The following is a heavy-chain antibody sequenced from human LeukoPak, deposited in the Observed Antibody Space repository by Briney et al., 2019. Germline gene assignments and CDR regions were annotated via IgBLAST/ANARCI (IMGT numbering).Heavy chain of an antibody. D-gene: IGHD3-22*01. CDR2: ISYDASNK. Sequence: GGSLRLSCAASGFTFSSCGMHWVRQAPGKGLEWEAVISYDASNKYYADSVKGRFTISRDNSKNTLFLEMNSLRAEDTAVYYCARAPPYYYDSRGYHYERGKYYYGMDVWGQGTTVIVSS. J-gene: IGHJ6*02. CDR1: GFTFSSCG. V-gene: IGHV3-30*03. CDR3: ARAPPYYYDSRGYHYERGKYYYGMDV.